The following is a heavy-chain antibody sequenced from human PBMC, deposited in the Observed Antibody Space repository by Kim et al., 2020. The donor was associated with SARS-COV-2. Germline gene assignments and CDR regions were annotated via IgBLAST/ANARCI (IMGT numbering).Heavy chain of an antibody. Sequence: GGSLRLSCLVSGFSFSEHYMDWVRQAPGKGLEWVGRSRNRGNNYITEYAASVNGRSTISRDVSQNSLFLQINSLKTEDTAVYYCVRGDEFSGYPLRNWCQGTLVTVSS. V-gene: IGHV3-72*01. J-gene: IGHJ4*02. CDR1: GFSFSEHY. CDR2: SRNRGNNYIT. D-gene: IGHD5-12*01. CDR3: VRGDEFSGYPLRN.